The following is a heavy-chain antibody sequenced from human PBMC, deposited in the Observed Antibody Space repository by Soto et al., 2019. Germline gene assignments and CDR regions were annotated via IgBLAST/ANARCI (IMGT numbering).Heavy chain of an antibody. CDR3: ARSGYNWNDGARGYFDY. CDR2: ISSSGRTI. J-gene: IGHJ4*02. D-gene: IGHD1-20*01. CDR1: GCTFSSYE. V-gene: IGHV3-48*03. Sequence: EVQLVESGGGLVQPGGSLRLSCAASGCTFSSYEMNWVRQAPGKGLEWVSYISSSGRTIYYADSVKGRFTISRDNAKNSLYMQMNSLRAEDTAVYYCARSGYNWNDGARGYFDYWGQGTLVTVSS.